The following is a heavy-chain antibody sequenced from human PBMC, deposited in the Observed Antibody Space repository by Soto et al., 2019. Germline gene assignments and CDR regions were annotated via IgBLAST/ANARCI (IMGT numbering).Heavy chain of an antibody. J-gene: IGHJ1*01. D-gene: IGHD2-2*01. Sequence: SETLSLTCTVSGGSISSSSYYWGWIRQPPGKGLEWIGSIYYSGSTYYNPSLKSRVTISVDTSKNQFSLKLSSVTAADTAVYYCASYSDIVVVPAAIRYFQHWGQGTLVTVSS. CDR2: IYYSGST. V-gene: IGHV4-39*01. CDR1: GGSISSSSYY. CDR3: ASYSDIVVVPAAIRYFQH.